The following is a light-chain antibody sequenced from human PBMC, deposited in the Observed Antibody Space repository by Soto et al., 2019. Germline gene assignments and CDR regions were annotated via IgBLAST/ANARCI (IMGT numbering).Light chain of an antibody. Sequence: QSVLTQPPSVSAAPGQKVTISCSGSSSNIGNNYVSWYQQLPGTAPKLLIYDNNKRPSGIPDRFSGSKSGTSATLGITGLQTGDEADYYCGTWDNSLIAGVFGGGTKVTVL. CDR3: GTWDNSLIAGV. V-gene: IGLV1-51*01. CDR1: SSNIGNNY. CDR2: DNN. J-gene: IGLJ3*02.